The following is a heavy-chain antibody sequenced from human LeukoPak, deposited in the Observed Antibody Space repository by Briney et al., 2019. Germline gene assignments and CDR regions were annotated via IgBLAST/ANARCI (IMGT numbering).Heavy chain of an antibody. CDR3: ARGLSCSGGSCV. Sequence: SETLSLTCAVYGGSFSGYYWSWIRQPPGKGLEWIGEINHSGSTNYNPSLKSRVTISVDTSKNQFSLNLSSVTAADTAVYYCARGLSCSGGSCVWGQGTLVTVSS. D-gene: IGHD2-15*01. CDR2: INHSGST. V-gene: IGHV4-34*01. CDR1: GGSFSGYY. J-gene: IGHJ4*02.